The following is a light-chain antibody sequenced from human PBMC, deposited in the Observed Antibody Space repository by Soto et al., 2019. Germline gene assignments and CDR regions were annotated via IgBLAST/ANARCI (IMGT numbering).Light chain of an antibody. Sequence: EIVMTHSPATLSVSPGERATLSFRAIHSVSSKLAWYQQQPVQAPSLLIYDASIRATGIPARFIGSGSATAFTLPTTSLQSEDFAVYYCQRYSDWPPWTFGQGTKVDIK. CDR2: DAS. V-gene: IGKV3-15*01. CDR3: QRYSDWPPWT. CDR1: HSVSSK. J-gene: IGKJ1*01.